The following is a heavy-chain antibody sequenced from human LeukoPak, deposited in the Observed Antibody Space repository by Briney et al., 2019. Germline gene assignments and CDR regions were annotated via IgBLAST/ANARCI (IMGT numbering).Heavy chain of an antibody. Sequence: GGSLRLSCAASGFRFSSYSMNWVRQAPGKGLEWVSCITSSSSTLYYADSVKGRFTISRDNAKNSLHLQMNSLRAEDTAVYYCAKDTSMVTGYYFDYWGQGTLVTVPS. J-gene: IGHJ4*02. D-gene: IGHD5-18*01. CDR2: ITSSSSTL. V-gene: IGHV3-48*01. CDR3: AKDTSMVTGYYFDY. CDR1: GFRFSSYS.